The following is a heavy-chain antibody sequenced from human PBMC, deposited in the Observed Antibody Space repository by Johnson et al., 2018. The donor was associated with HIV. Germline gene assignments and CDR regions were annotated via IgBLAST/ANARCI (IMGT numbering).Heavy chain of an antibody. J-gene: IGHJ3*02. V-gene: IGHV3-7*05. CDR1: GFIFSDYY. Sequence: VQLVESGGGLVKAGGSLRLSCAASGFIFSDYYMSWIRQAPGKGLEWVANIKQDGSEKYYVDSVKGRFTISRDNAKNSLYLQMNSLRVEDTAVYYCASSQGSGEGAFDIWGQGTMVTVSS. CDR3: ASSQGSGEGAFDI. D-gene: IGHD2-21*01. CDR2: IKQDGSEK.